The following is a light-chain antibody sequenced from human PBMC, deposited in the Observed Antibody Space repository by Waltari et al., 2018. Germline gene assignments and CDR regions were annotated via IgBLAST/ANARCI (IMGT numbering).Light chain of an antibody. J-gene: IGLJ3*02. CDR2: DVR. Sequence: QSALTQPASVSGSPGQSVIVSCPGSSSDVGGFNYVSWYQQHPGNVPKLMIYDVRQRPTGVSDRFSASRSGNTASLTISGLQPEDEADYYCCSYAGRSTWVCGTGTKLTVL. CDR3: CSYAGRSTWV. V-gene: IGLV2-23*02. CDR1: SSDVGGFNY.